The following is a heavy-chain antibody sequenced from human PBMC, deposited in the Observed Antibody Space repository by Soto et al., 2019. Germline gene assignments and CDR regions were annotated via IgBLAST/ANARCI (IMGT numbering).Heavy chain of an antibody. Sequence: PSETLSLTCTVSGGSISSGGYYWSWIRQHPGKGLEWIGYIYYSGSTYYNPSLKSRVTISVDTSKNQFSLKLCSVTAAVTAVYYCAREPLTGAFDYWGQGTLVTVSS. D-gene: IGHD3-10*01. CDR1: GGSISSGGYY. J-gene: IGHJ4*02. CDR3: AREPLTGAFDY. V-gene: IGHV4-31*03. CDR2: IYYSGST.